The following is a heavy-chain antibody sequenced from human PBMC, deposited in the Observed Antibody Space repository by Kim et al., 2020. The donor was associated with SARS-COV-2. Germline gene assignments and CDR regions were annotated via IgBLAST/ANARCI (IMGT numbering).Heavy chain of an antibody. V-gene: IGHV4-59*10. J-gene: IGHJ4*02. CDR3: ARSYPALGLLDY. Sequence: NYTPSLTRRVDMSVDTSKDQFSLNLSSVSDADTAVYYCARSYPALGLLDYWGQGTLVTVSS.